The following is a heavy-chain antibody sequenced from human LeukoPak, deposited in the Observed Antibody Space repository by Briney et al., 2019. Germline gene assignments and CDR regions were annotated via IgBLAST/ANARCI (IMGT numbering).Heavy chain of an antibody. D-gene: IGHD6-6*01. Sequence: GSLRLSCAASGFTVVSNYMSWVRQAPGKGLEWIGEINHSGSTNYNPSLKSRVTISVDTSKNQFSLKLSSVTAADTAVYYCAIIAARPLDYWGQGTLVTVSS. V-gene: IGHV4-34*08. CDR1: GFTVVSNY. J-gene: IGHJ4*02. CDR2: INHSGST. CDR3: AIIAARPLDY.